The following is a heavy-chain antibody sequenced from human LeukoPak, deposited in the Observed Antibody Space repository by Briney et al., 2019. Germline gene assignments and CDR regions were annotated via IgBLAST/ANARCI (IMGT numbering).Heavy chain of an antibody. V-gene: IGHV3-11*04. CDR2: ISSSGSTI. Sequence: GWSLRLSCAASGFTFSDYYMSWIRQAPGKGLEWVSYISSSGSTIYYADSVKGRFTISRDNAKNSLYLQMNSLRAEDTAVYYCARSDSSGYVYYYYMDVWGKGTTVTVSS. CDR1: GFTFSDYY. D-gene: IGHD3-22*01. CDR3: ARSDSSGYVYYYYMDV. J-gene: IGHJ6*03.